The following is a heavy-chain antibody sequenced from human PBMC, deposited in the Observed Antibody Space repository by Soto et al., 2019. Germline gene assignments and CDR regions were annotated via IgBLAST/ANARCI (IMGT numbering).Heavy chain of an antibody. CDR1: GFTFTSSA. Sequence: ASVKVSCKASGFTFTSSAVQWVRQARGQRLEWIGWIVVGSGNTNYAQKFQERVTITRDMSTSTAYMELSSLRSEDTAVYYCAATEGYCSGGSCPARYGMDVWGQGTTVTVSS. D-gene: IGHD2-15*01. J-gene: IGHJ6*02. V-gene: IGHV1-58*01. CDR3: AATEGYCSGGSCPARYGMDV. CDR2: IVVGSGNT.